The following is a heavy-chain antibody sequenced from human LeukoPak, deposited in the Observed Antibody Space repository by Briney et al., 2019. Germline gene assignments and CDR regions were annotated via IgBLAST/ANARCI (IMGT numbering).Heavy chain of an antibody. J-gene: IGHJ3*02. CDR1: GFTFRSHA. CDR2: IYENGGTT. CDR3: AKVLVYDRSGDDAFDI. Sequence: GGSLRLSCVGSGFTFRSHAMSWVRQAPEKGLEFVSGIYENGGTTYYADSVKGRFSISRDNSKNTLYLQMNRLRAEDTAVYYCAKVLVYDRSGDDAFDIWGQGTMVTVSS. V-gene: IGHV3-23*01. D-gene: IGHD3-22*01.